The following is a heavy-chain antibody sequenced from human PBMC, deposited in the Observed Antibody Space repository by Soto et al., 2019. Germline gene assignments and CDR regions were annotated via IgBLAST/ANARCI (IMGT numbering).Heavy chain of an antibody. D-gene: IGHD3-22*01. V-gene: IGHV3-15*01. CDR2: IKSKSDGGTT. CDR1: GFTVSNAC. Sequence: XECLRLSCAASGFTVSNACTSGVRPAPGKGLEWVGRIKSKSDGGTTDYAEPVKGRFTISRDDSKNTLYLQMNSLKTEDTAVYYCTTDRGWLSSYYYYYGMDVCGQGTTVTVSS. CDR3: TTDRGWLSSYYYYYGMDV. J-gene: IGHJ6*02.